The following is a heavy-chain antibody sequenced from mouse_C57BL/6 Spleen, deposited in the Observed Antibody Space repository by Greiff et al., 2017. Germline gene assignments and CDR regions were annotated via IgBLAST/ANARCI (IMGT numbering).Heavy chain of an antibody. CDR3: ARDYYGSSYKAMDY. CDR2: IDPSDSYT. CDR1: GYTFTSYW. V-gene: IGHV1-69*01. D-gene: IGHD1-1*01. Sequence: QVQLQQPGAELVMPGASVKLSCKASGYTFTSYWMHWVKQRPGQGLEWIGEIDPSDSYTNYTQKFKGKSTLTVDKSSSTAYMQLSSLTSEDSAVYYCARDYYGSSYKAMDYWGQGTSVTVSS. J-gene: IGHJ4*01.